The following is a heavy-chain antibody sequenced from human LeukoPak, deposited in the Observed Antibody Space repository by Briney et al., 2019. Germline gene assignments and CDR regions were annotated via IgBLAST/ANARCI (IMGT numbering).Heavy chain of an antibody. CDR3: ARDGQWELLSYYYYMDV. D-gene: IGHD1-26*01. CDR2: INWNGGST. CDR1: GFTFDDYG. J-gene: IGHJ6*03. Sequence: GGSLRLSCAASGFTFDDYGMSWVRQAPGKGLEWVSGINWNGGSTGYADSVKGRFTISRDNAKNSLYLQMNSLRAEDTALYYCARDGQWELLSYYYYMDVWGKGTTVSISS. V-gene: IGHV3-20*04.